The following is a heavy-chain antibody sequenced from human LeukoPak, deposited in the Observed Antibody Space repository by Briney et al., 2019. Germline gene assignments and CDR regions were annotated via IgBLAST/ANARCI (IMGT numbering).Heavy chain of an antibody. CDR2: INPSGGST. J-gene: IGHJ6*02. V-gene: IGHV1-46*01. D-gene: IGHD2-8*01. CDR3: ARDLAYCTNGVCAAEDGYYYGMDV. Sequence: GASVKVSCKASGYTFTSYDINWVRQATGQGLEWMGIINPSGGSTSYAQKFQGRVTMTRDTSTSTVYMELSSLRSEDTAVYYCARDLAYCTNGVCAAEDGYYYGMDVWGQGTTVTVSS. CDR1: GYTFTSYD.